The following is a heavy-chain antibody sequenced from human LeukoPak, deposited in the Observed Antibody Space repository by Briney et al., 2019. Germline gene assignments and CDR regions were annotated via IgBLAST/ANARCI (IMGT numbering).Heavy chain of an antibody. D-gene: IGHD5-24*01. CDR2: ISNYGTTI. V-gene: IGHV3-48*04. CDR1: GFTFSSYS. J-gene: IGHJ4*02. Sequence: GGSLRLSCAATGFTFSSYSMNWVRQAPGKGLEWVSYISNYGTTIYYADSVKGRFTISRDNAKNTLYLQMNSLRAEDTAVYFCARGRDGASAYWGQGALVTVSS. CDR3: ARGRDGASAY.